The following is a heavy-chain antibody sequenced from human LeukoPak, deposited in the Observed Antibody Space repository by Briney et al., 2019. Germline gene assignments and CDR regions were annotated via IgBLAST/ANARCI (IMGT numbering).Heavy chain of an antibody. J-gene: IGHJ4*02. CDR3: ARIPYRYGEIFDY. CDR2: INHNSGGT. D-gene: IGHD5-18*01. CDR1: GYTFTGYY. Sequence: ASVKVACKASGYTFTGYYMHWVRQAPVQGLEWIGWINHNSGGTIYAQKLQGRVAMHRDPSISTVYMELSRLRSHHTAVYYCARIPYRYGEIFDYWGQGTLVTVSS. V-gene: IGHV1-2*02.